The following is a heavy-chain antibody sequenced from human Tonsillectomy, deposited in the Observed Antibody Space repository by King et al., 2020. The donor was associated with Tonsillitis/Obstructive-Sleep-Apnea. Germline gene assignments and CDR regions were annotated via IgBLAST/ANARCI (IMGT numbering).Heavy chain of an antibody. CDR1: GFTFSSYS. CDR2: ISSSSSYI. J-gene: IGHJ4*02. Sequence: VQLVESGGGLVKPGGSLRLSCAASGFTFSSYSMNWVRQAPGKGLEWVSSISSSSSYIYYADSVKGRFTISRDNAKNSLYLQMNSLRAEDTAVYYCARRCSSTSCYPFFDYWGQGTLVTVSS. CDR3: ARRCSSTSCYPFFDY. V-gene: IGHV3-21*01. D-gene: IGHD2-2*01.